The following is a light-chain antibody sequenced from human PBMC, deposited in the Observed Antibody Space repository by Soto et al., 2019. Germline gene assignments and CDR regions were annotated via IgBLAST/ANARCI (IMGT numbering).Light chain of an antibody. Sequence: QSVLTQPPSASGTPGQRGTISCSTSSSQLGDNTVNWYQQVPGTAPKLLIYSYDQRPSGVPDRFSGSKSGTSASLAISGLQSEDEADYYCAAWDASLDGYVFGTGTKVTVL. J-gene: IGLJ1*01. CDR2: SYD. V-gene: IGLV1-44*01. CDR1: SSQLGDNT. CDR3: AAWDASLDGYV.